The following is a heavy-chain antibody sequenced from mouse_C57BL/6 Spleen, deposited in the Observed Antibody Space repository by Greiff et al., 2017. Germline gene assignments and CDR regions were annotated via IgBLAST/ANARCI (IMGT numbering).Heavy chain of an antibody. CDR1: GYTFTSYW. J-gene: IGHJ2*01. CDR2: IDPSDSYT. Sequence: QVQLQQPGAELVMPGASVKLSCKASGYTFTSYWMHWVKQRPGQGLAWIGEIDPSDSYTNYNQKFKGKSTLTVDKSSSTAYMQLSSLTSEDSAVYYCARRSFGYFDYWGPGTTLTVSS. CDR3: ARRSFGYFDY. V-gene: IGHV1-69*01.